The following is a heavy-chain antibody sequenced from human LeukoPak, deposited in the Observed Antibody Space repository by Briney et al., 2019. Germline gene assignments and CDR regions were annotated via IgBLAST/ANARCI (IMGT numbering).Heavy chain of an antibody. V-gene: IGHV3-7*01. CDR3: VRDGGPYYFDC. Sequence: GGSLRLSCAASGFTFRSYWMSWVRQAPGKGLEWVANIKQDGGEKYYVDSVKGRFTISRDSSRNSLYLQMNSLRAEDTAVYYCVRDGGPYYFDCWGQGTLVTVSS. D-gene: IGHD3-16*01. J-gene: IGHJ4*02. CDR1: GFTFRSYW. CDR2: IKQDGGEK.